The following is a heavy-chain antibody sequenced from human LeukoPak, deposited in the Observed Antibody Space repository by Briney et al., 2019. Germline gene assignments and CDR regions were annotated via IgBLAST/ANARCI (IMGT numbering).Heavy chain of an antibody. Sequence: PGGSLRLSCAASGFTFSSYGMHWVRQAPGKGLEWVAFIRYDGSNKYYADSVKGRFTISRDNSKNSLYLQMNSLRAEDTALYYCAKDIGVGGQWLGPLDYWGQGTLVTVSS. CDR1: GFTFSSYG. D-gene: IGHD6-19*01. J-gene: IGHJ4*02. V-gene: IGHV3-30*02. CDR3: AKDIGVGGQWLGPLDY. CDR2: IRYDGSNK.